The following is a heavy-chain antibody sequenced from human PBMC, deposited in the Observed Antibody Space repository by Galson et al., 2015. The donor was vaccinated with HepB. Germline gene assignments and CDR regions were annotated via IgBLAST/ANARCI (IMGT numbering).Heavy chain of an antibody. V-gene: IGHV1-69*02. CDR1: GGTFSNYI. CDR3: VINYFDTSGYFDF. J-gene: IGHJ4*02. D-gene: IGHD3-22*01. Sequence: SVKVSCKASGGTFSNYIISWVRQAPGQGLEWMGKIIPLFGVSNYAQDFQDRVTITAGKSTNITDMEMHSLTSGDTAVYFCVINYFDTSGYFDFWGQGTLVTVSS. CDR2: IIPLFGVS.